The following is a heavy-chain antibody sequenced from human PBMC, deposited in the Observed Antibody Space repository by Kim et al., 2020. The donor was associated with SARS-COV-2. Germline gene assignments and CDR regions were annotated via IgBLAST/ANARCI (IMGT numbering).Heavy chain of an antibody. CDR3: ARGGSAMIVVVDAFDI. Sequence: GESLKISCKGSGYSFTSYWISWVRQMPGKGLEWMGRIDPSDSYTNYSPSFQGHVTISADKSISTAYLQWSSLKASDTAMYYCARGGSAMIVVVDAFDIWGQGTMVTVSS. CDR2: IDPSDSYT. CDR1: GYSFTSYW. D-gene: IGHD3-22*01. J-gene: IGHJ3*02. V-gene: IGHV5-10-1*01.